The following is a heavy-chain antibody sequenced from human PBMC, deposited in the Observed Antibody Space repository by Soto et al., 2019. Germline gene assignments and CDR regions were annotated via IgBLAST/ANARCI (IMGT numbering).Heavy chain of an antibody. V-gene: IGHV4-28*01. CDR1: GYSISSSNY. D-gene: IGHD1-1*01. CDR3: ARKGNLWNYVDY. CDR2: IYYSGST. Sequence: QVQLQESGPGLVKPSDTLSLTCAVSGYSISSSNYWGWIRQAPGKGLEWIGHIYYSGSTDYNPSLKSRVNMSVDTSQNQFSLKLSSVTAVDTAVYYCARKGNLWNYVDYWGQGTLVTVSS. J-gene: IGHJ4*02.